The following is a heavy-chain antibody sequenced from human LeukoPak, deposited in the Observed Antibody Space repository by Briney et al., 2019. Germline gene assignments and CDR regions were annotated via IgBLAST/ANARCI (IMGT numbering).Heavy chain of an antibody. Sequence: GASVKVSCKASGYAFTDYYMHWVRQAPGQGLEWVGWINPNSGGTNYAQKFQGRVTMTRDTSISTAYMELSRLRSDDTAVYYCARPNYGSGRNGMDVWGQGTTVTVSS. D-gene: IGHD3-10*01. V-gene: IGHV1-2*02. CDR1: GYAFTDYY. CDR2: INPNSGGT. CDR3: ARPNYGSGRNGMDV. J-gene: IGHJ6*02.